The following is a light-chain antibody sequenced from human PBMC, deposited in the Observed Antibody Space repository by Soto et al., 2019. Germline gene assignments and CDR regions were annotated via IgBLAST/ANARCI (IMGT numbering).Light chain of an antibody. Sequence: DIALTQSPDSLALSLGERATMNCKSNQSVLYSSYNKSYLAWYQVKPGRPPKLLFSWASTRESGVPDRFSGSGSGTDFTLTISSLQAEDVAVYYCQQYYSTLITFGQGTRLEIK. CDR3: QQYYSTLIT. V-gene: IGKV4-1*01. CDR1: QSVLYSSYNKSY. CDR2: WAS. J-gene: IGKJ5*01.